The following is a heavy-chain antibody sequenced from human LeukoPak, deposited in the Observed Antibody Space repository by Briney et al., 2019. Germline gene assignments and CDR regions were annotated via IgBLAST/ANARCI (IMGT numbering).Heavy chain of an antibody. Sequence: PSETLSLTCAVSGYSISSGYYWGWIRQPPGKGLEWIGSIYHSGSTYYNPSLKSRVTISVDTSKNHFSLKLSSVTAADTAVYYRARPRRDSSGWYIDYWGQGTLVTVSS. V-gene: IGHV4-38-2*01. CDR3: ARPRRDSSGWYIDY. D-gene: IGHD6-19*01. CDR2: IYHSGST. CDR1: GYSISSGYY. J-gene: IGHJ4*02.